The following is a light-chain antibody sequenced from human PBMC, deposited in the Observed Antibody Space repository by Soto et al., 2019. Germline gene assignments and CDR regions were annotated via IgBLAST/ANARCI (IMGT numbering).Light chain of an antibody. V-gene: IGKV1-39*01. CDR2: AAS. Sequence: DIPMTQFPSSLSASVGDRVTITCRASQGISTYLNWYQQKPGKAPKLLIYAASSLQSGVPSRFSGSGSETDFTLTISSLQPEDFATYSCQQSYSTTWTFGQGTKVEIK. CDR3: QQSYSTTWT. J-gene: IGKJ1*01. CDR1: QGISTY.